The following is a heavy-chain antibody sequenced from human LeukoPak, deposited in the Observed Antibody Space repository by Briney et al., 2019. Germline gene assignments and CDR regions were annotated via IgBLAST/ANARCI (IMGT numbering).Heavy chain of an antibody. V-gene: IGHV1-2*02. CDR2: INPNSGGT. CDR3: ARALRRLDIVVVPAANRAMATPPVSF. CDR1: GYTFTGYY. J-gene: IGHJ4*02. D-gene: IGHD2-2*01. Sequence: ASVKVSCKASGYTFTGYYMHWVRQAPGQGLEWMGWINPNSGGTNYAQKFQGRVTMTRDTSISTAYMELSRLRSDDTAVYYCARALRRLDIVVVPAANRAMATPPVSFWGQGTLVTVSS.